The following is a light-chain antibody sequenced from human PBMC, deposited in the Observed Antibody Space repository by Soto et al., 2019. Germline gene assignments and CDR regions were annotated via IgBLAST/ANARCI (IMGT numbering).Light chain of an antibody. CDR2: KAS. CDR1: QFINSW. CDR3: QQYNIDWT. J-gene: IGKJ1*01. Sequence: DIQMTQSPSTLSASVGDRVTITCRASQFINSWVAWYQQKPGKAPKLLIYKASSLESGVPSRFSGSGSGTEFTLTISSLQPDDFATYYCQQYNIDWTFGQGTKVEIK. V-gene: IGKV1-5*03.